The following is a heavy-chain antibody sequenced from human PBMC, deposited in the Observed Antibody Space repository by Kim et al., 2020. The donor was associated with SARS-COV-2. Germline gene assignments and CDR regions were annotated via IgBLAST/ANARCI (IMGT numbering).Heavy chain of an antibody. V-gene: IGHV4-34*01. D-gene: IGHD3-10*01. CDR1: GGSFSGYY. Sequence: SETLSLTCAVYGGSFSGYYWSWIRQPPGKGLEWIGEINHSGSTNYNPSLKSRVTISVDTSKNQFSLKLSSVTAADTAVYYCARGPHYYGSGSYYTPPRVSPYYYYYGMDAWGQGTTVTVSS. CDR2: INHSGST. J-gene: IGHJ6*02. CDR3: ARGPHYYGSGSYYTPPRVSPYYYYYGMDA.